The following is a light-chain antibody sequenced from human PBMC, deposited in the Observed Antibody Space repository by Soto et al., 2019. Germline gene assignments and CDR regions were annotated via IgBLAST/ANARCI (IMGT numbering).Light chain of an antibody. Sequence: DIQMTQSPSTLSASVGDRVTNTCPASQSISSWLAWYQQKPGKAPKLLIYKASSLESGVPSRFSGSGSGTEFTLTISSLQPDDFATYYCQQYNGYSRTFGQGTKV. J-gene: IGKJ1*01. CDR3: QQYNGYSRT. CDR2: KAS. V-gene: IGKV1-5*03. CDR1: QSISSW.